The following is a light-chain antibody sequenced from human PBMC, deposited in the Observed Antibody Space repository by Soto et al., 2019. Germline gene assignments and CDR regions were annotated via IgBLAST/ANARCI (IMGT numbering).Light chain of an antibody. Sequence: DIQMTQSASSLPASVVDTVTISCQASQDISKYLNWFQQKPGKAPKLLIYDVFNVETGVPSRFSGRGSGTDFTLIISNLQPEDFATYYCQQYDQLPITFGGGTKVDIK. CDR2: DVF. CDR1: QDISKY. J-gene: IGKJ4*01. V-gene: IGKV1-33*01. CDR3: QQYDQLPIT.